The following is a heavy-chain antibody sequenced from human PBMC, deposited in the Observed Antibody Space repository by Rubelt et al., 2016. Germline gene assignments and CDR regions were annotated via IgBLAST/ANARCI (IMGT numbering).Heavy chain of an antibody. CDR3: AREGGEVEAGPFDY. D-gene: IGHD6-13*01. V-gene: IGHV3-66*01. J-gene: IGHJ4*02. Sequence: EVKLVESGGGLVQPGGSLRLSCEVSGFTLHKYNMNWVRLAPGKGLEWVSIISGGGRTYYADSVKGRFTISRDNFENTMYLQMNSLRTEDTAVYYCAREGGEVEAGPFDYWGQGTLVTVSS. CDR2: ISGGGRT. CDR1: GFTLHKYN.